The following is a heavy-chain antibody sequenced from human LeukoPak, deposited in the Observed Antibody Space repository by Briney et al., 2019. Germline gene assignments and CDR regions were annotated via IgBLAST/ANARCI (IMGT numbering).Heavy chain of an antibody. CDR3: IRDFRSADL. V-gene: IGHV3-74*01. J-gene: IGHJ5*02. CDR2: IYVDGRTT. CDR1: GFTFSNYW. Sequence: TGGSLRLSCVASGFTFSNYWMHWVRQPPGKGLVWFSRIYVDGRTTNYADSVKGRFTISRDNAKNTVYLEMNSLSVEDTATYYCIRDFRSADLWGQGTLVTVTS.